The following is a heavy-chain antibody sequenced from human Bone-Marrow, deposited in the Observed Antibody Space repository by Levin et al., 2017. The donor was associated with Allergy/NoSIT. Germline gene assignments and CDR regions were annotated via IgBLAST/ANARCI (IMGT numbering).Heavy chain of an antibody. CDR1: GASISTTAYY. CDR2: IYYSGNTK. J-gene: IGHJ5*02. V-gene: IGHV4-39*01. D-gene: IGHD1-26*01. CDR3: SRRAGGSSDPGGWFDP. Sequence: SETLSLTCTVSGASISTTAYYYVWIRQPPGKGLEWIGSIYYSGNTKYYSPSFESRVTISGDTSNNQLSLRLTSVTAADTAVYYCSRRAGGSSDPGGWFDPWGQGTLVTVAS.